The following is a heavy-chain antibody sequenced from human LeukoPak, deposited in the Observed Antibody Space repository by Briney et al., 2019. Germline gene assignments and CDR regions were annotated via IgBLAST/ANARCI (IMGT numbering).Heavy chain of an antibody. Sequence: GGSLRLSCAASGFTFRIYDMNWVRQAPGKGLEWVSYISSSGSTRSYADSVQGRFTISRDNAKNSLSLQMNSLRAEDTAVYYHARVAWRAFDIWGQGTMVTASS. CDR2: ISSSGSTR. V-gene: IGHV3-48*03. CDR3: ARVAWRAFDI. D-gene: IGHD5-12*01. CDR1: GFTFRIYD. J-gene: IGHJ3*02.